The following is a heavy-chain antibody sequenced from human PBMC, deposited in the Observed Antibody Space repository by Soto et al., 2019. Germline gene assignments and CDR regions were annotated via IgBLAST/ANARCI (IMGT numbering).Heavy chain of an antibody. Sequence: ASVNVSVKASGYTFTGHYMHWVRQAPGQGLEWMGWITPNSGFTNYAQKFQGRVTMTRDTSISTAYMELSRLTSDDTAVYFCAEDNCGLGNFDHWAQGTPVTVSS. CDR2: ITPNSGFT. CDR1: GYTFTGHY. V-gene: IGHV1-2*02. CDR3: AEDNCGLGNFDH. J-gene: IGHJ5*02. D-gene: IGHD2-21*01.